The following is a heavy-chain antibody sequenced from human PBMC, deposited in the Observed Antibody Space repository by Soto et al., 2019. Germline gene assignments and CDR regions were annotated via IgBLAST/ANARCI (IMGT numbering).Heavy chain of an antibody. CDR2: INHSGSA. Sequence: SETLSLTCTVSGGSISSGGDYWSWIRQTPGKGLQWIGQINHSGSASYNPSLKSRVTISVHTSNSQFSLELSSVTAADTAVYYCARGLITGSHYSGGWYYFDSWGQGTQVTVSS. V-gene: IGHV4-39*07. CDR3: ARGLITGSHYSGGWYYFDS. J-gene: IGHJ4*02. D-gene: IGHD6-19*01. CDR1: GGSISSGGDY.